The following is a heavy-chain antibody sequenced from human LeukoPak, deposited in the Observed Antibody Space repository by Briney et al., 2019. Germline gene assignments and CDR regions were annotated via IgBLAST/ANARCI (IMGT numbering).Heavy chain of an antibody. V-gene: IGHV4-34*01. J-gene: IGHJ4*02. Sequence: SETLSLTCGVCGGSFSGYYWSWIRQPPGKGLEWIGEINPRGSTNYNPSLKSRVTLSADTSKNQFSLTLNSVTAADTAVYYCARRRLGYYFDYWGQGTLVTVSS. CDR3: ARRRLGYYFDY. D-gene: IGHD5-24*01. CDR1: GGSFSGYY. CDR2: INPRGST.